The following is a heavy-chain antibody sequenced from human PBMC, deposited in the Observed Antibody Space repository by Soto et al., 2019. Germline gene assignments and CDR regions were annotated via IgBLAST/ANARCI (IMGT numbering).Heavy chain of an antibody. D-gene: IGHD2-15*01. Sequence: SETLSLTCTVSGGSISSYYWSWIRQPPGKGLEWIGYIYYSGSTNYNPSLKSRVTISVDTSKNQFSLKLSSVTAADTAVYYCARDLCSGGSCSLAAFDIWGQGTMVTVSS. CDR1: GGSISSYY. V-gene: IGHV4-59*01. CDR3: ARDLCSGGSCSLAAFDI. J-gene: IGHJ3*02. CDR2: IYYSGST.